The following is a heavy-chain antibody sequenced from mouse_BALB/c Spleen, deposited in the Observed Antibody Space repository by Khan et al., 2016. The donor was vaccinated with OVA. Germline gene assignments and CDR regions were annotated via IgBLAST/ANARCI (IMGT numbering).Heavy chain of an antibody. D-gene: IGHD2-14*01. CDR2: INPRSGYT. V-gene: IGHV1-4*01. J-gene: IGHJ4*01. Sequence: QVQLQQSGAELARPGASVRMSCKASGYTFTSNTMHWVKQRPGQGLGWIGYINPRSGYTNYNQNFKDKATLTADKSSSTAYMQLSSLTSEDSAVYYCARRTTGYTMDYWGQGTSVTVSS. CDR3: ARRTTGYTMDY. CDR1: GYTFTSNT.